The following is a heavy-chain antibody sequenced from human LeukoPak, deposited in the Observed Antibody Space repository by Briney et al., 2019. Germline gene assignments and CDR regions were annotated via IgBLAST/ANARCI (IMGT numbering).Heavy chain of an antibody. Sequence: SETLSLTCTVSGGSISSYYWSWIRQPPGKGLEWIGYIYYSGSTNYNPSLKSRVTISVDTSKNQFSLKLSAVTAADTAAYYCARRAVTRALDYWGQGTLVTVSS. J-gene: IGHJ4*02. CDR3: ARRAVTRALDY. CDR2: IYYSGST. D-gene: IGHD6-19*01. CDR1: GGSISSYY. V-gene: IGHV4-59*01.